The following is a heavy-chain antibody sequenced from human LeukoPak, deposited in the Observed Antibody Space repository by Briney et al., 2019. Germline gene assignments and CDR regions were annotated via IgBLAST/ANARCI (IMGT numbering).Heavy chain of an antibody. CDR2: IYYSGST. Sequence: SETLSLTCTVSGGSISSSSYYWGWIRQPPGKGLEWIGSIYYSGSTYYNPSLKSRVTISVDTSKNQFSLKLSSVTAADTAVYYCARDRSYCSGGSCFPYNWFDPWGQGTLVTVSS. CDR3: ARDRSYCSGGSCFPYNWFDP. V-gene: IGHV4-39*02. J-gene: IGHJ5*02. CDR1: GGSISSSSYY. D-gene: IGHD2-15*01.